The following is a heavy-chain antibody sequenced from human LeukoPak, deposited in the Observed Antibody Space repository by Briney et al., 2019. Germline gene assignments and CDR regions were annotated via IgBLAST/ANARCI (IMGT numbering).Heavy chain of an antibody. CDR1: GFTFTSYA. J-gene: IGHJ4*02. V-gene: IGHV3-23*01. D-gene: IGHD2-15*01. Sequence: GGSLRLSCAASGFTFTSYAMGWVRQAPGKGLEWVSDISSSGVNTYYADSVKGRFTISRDNFKSTLYLQMSSLRDDDTAVYYCAKEHCSGGSCYPDYWGQGTLVTVSS. CDR2: ISSSGVNT. CDR3: AKEHCSGGSCYPDY.